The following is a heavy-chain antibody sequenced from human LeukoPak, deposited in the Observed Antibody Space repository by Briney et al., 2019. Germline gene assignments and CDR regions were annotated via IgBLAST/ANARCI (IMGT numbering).Heavy chain of an antibody. CDR3: AYRTSSHFGGDAFDI. V-gene: IGHV2-5*01. CDR2: IYWNDDQ. Sequence: SGPTLVKPTQTLTLTCTFSGFSLSTSGVGVGWLRQPPGKALEWLALIYWNDDQRYTPSLKSRLTITTDTSKNQVVLTMTNVDPVDSATYYCAYRTSSHFGGDAFDIWGQGTMVTVSS. J-gene: IGHJ3*02. CDR1: GFSLSTSGVG. D-gene: IGHD4-23*01.